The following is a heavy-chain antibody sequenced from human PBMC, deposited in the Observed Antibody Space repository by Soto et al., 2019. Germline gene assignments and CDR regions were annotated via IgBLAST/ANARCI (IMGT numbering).Heavy chain of an antibody. V-gene: IGHV3-30*18. CDR3: AKGDYRDYETEIDY. CDR2: ISYDGSNK. J-gene: IGHJ4*02. D-gene: IGHD4-17*01. Sequence: GGSLRLSCAASGFTFSSYGMHWVRQAPGKGLEWVAVISYDGSNKYYADSVKGRFTISRDNSKNTLYLQMNSLRAEDTAVYYCAKGDYRDYETEIDYWGQATLVTVSS. CDR1: GFTFSSYG.